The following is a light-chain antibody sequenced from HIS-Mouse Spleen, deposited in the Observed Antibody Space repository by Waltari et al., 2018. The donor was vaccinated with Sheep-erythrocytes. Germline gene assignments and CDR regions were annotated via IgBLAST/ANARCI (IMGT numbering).Light chain of an antibody. V-gene: IGLV3-1*01. CDR1: KLGDKY. CDR3: QAWDSSTVV. J-gene: IGLJ2*01. Sequence: SYELTQPPSVSVSPGQTASITCSGDKLGDKYACWYQQKPGHSPVLVIYQDSKRPSGIPERFSGSYSGNTATLTISGTQAMDEADYYCQAWDSSTVVFGGGTKLTVL. CDR2: QDS.